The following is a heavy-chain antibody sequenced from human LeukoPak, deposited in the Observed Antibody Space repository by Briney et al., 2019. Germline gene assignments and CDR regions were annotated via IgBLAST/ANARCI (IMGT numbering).Heavy chain of an antibody. CDR3: AKDRGRIYYYYGMDV. D-gene: IGHD2-15*01. Sequence: GPSLRLSCAASGFTFSSYAMSWVRQAPGKGLEWVSAISGSGGSTYYADSVKGRFTISRDNSKNTLYLQMNSLRAEDTAVYYCAKDRGRIYYYYGMDVWGQGTTVTVSS. J-gene: IGHJ6*02. CDR1: GFTFSSYA. V-gene: IGHV3-23*01. CDR2: ISGSGGST.